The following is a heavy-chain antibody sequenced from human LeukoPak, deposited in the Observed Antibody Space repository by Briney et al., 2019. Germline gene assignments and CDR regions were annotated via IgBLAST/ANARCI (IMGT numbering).Heavy chain of an antibody. J-gene: IGHJ4*02. V-gene: IGHV3-23*01. CDR1: GFTFSSYT. Sequence: GGSLRLPCAASGFTFSSYTMTWVRRAPGKGLEWVSGISGSGDSTYYADSVKGRFTISRDNSKNTLHLQMNSLRAEDTAVYYCAKDQTPYYWGQGTLVTVSS. CDR3: AKDQTPYY. CDR2: ISGSGDST.